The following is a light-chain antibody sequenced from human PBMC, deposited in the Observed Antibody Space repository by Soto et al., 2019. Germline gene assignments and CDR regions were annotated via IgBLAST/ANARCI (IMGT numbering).Light chain of an antibody. CDR3: CSYAGDYTFV. V-gene: IGLV2-11*01. CDR1: SSDVGVYKY. J-gene: IGLJ1*01. Sequence: QYVLIQPRSVSGSPGQSVTISCTGTSSDVGVYKYVSWYRQLPGKAPQLMIYDVITRPSGVPDRFSGSKSGNTASLTISWLQADDESEYYCCSYAGDYTFVCGTGTKLTVL. CDR2: DVI.